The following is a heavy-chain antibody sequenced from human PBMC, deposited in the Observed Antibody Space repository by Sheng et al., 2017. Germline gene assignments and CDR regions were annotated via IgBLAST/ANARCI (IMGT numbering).Heavy chain of an antibody. V-gene: IGHV1-2*06. Sequence: QVQLVQSGAEMKKPGASVKVSCKASGYTFTGYYMHWVRQAPGQGLEWMGRINPNSGGTNYAQKFQGRVTMTRDTSISTAYMELSRLRSDDTAVYYCARDLESRYYDFWSGNNWFDPWGQGTPGHRLL. J-gene: IGHJ5*02. CDR2: INPNSGGT. D-gene: IGHD3-3*01. CDR3: ARDLESRYYDFWSGNNWFDP. CDR1: GYTFTGYY.